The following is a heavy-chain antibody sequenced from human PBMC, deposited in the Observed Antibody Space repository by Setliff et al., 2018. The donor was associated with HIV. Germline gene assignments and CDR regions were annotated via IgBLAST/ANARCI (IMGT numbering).Heavy chain of an antibody. D-gene: IGHD2-15*01. J-gene: IGHJ3*02. V-gene: IGHV3-15*01. CDR3: YGSGEQKNDAFDI. Sequence: SGGSLRLSCAASGFTFSNAWMSWVRQAPGKGLEWVGRIKSKTDGGTTDYAAPVKGRFTISRDDSKNTLYLQMNSLKTEDTAVYYCYGSGEQKNDAFDIWGQGTMVTVSS. CDR2: IKSKTDGGTT. CDR1: GFTFSNAW.